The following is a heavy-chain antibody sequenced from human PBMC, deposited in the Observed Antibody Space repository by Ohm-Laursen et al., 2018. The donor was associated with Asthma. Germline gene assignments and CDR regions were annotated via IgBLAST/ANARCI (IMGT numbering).Heavy chain of an antibody. Sequence: SLRLSCAASGFTFSNYWMSWVRQAPGKGLEWVVNIKRDGSEIYYVDSVKGRFTISRDNVENSVYLQMNSLRVDDTALYYCARIGPEWELPGREYSLIHWGQGTLVTVSS. CDR3: ARIGPEWELPGREYSLIH. CDR2: IKRDGSEI. V-gene: IGHV3-7*01. D-gene: IGHD1-26*01. J-gene: IGHJ1*01. CDR1: GFTFSNYW.